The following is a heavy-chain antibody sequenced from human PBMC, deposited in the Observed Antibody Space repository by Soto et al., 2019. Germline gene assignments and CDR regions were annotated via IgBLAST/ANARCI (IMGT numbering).Heavy chain of an antibody. CDR2: INPSGGST. J-gene: IGHJ6*02. CDR1: GYTFTSYY. Sequence: AASVKVSCKASGYTFTSYYMHCVRQAPGQGLEWMGIINPSGGSTSYAQKFQGRVTMTRDTSTSTVYMELSSLRSEDTAVYYCARDESEQQLQEGDYYYYGMDVWGQGTTVTVSS. D-gene: IGHD6-13*01. CDR3: ARDESEQQLQEGDYYYYGMDV. V-gene: IGHV1-46*03.